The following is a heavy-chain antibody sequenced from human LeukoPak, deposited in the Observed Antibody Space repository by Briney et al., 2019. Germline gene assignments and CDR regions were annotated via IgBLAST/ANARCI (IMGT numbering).Heavy chain of an antibody. D-gene: IGHD3-10*01. CDR3: AREAGGRFDP. CDR1: SGSISSSNW. V-gene: IGHV4-4*02. J-gene: IGHJ5*02. Sequence: SETLSLTCAVSSGSISSSNWWRWVRQPPGKGLEWIGYIYHSGSTYYNPSLKSRVTISVDTSKNQFSLKLSSVTAADTAVYYCAREAGGRFDPWGQGTLATVSS. CDR2: IYHSGST.